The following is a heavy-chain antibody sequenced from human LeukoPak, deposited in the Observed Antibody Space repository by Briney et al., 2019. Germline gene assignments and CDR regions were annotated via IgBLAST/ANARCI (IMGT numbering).Heavy chain of an antibody. D-gene: IGHD1-26*01. CDR3: ARGGAYHSFDF. CDR2: VYSGGDT. Sequence: RPGGSLRLSCAASGFTVSDNNMSWVRQAPGKGLEWVSTVYSGGDTYYADSVKGRFTISRDSSKNTLSLQMNSLRPEDTALYFCARGGAYHSFDFWGQGALVTVSS. CDR1: GFTVSDNN. V-gene: IGHV3-66*01. J-gene: IGHJ4*01.